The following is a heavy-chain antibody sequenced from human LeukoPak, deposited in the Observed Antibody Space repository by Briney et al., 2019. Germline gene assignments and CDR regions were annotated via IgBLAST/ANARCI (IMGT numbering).Heavy chain of an antibody. J-gene: IGHJ6*04. CDR3: ARDPYSSGRGYYGMDV. CDR2: IWYDGSNK. V-gene: IGHV3-33*01. D-gene: IGHD6-25*01. Sequence: PGGSLRLSCAASGFTFSSYGMHWVRQAPGKGLEWVAVIWYDGSNKYYADSVKGRFTISRDNFKNTLYLQMNSLRAEDTAVYSCARDPYSSGRGYYGMDVWGKGTTVTVSS. CDR1: GFTFSSYG.